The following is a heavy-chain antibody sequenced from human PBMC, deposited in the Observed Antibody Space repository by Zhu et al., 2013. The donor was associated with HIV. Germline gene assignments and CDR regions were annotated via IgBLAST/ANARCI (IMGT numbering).Heavy chain of an antibody. CDR1: GGTFSTYA. J-gene: IGHJ4*02. V-gene: IGHV1-69*12. D-gene: IGHD3-10*01. CDR3: ARAHLSSGSYWRDFFDY. CDR2: IIPMFGTP. Sequence: QVLLVQSAAEVKKAGSSVKVSCKASGGTFSTYAINWVRQAPGQGLEWMGGIIPMFGTPNYAQKFQGRVTITADESTSTAYMELTSLTSGDTAVYYCARAHLSSGSYWRDFFDYWGQGTLVTVSS.